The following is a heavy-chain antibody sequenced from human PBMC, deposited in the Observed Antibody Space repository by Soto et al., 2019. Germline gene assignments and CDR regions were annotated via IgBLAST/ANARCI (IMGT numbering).Heavy chain of an antibody. CDR1: GFTFSSYG. D-gene: IGHD6-13*01. CDR3: AKDRSSSAAAYLYYYYMDV. J-gene: IGHJ6*03. V-gene: IGHV3-30*18. CDR2: ISYDGSNK. Sequence: GSLRLSCAASGFTFSSYGMHWVRQAPGKGLEWVAVISYDGSNKYYADSVKGRFTISRDNSKNTLYLQMNSLRAEDTAVYYCAKDRSSSAAAYLYYYYMDVWGKGTKVTVSS.